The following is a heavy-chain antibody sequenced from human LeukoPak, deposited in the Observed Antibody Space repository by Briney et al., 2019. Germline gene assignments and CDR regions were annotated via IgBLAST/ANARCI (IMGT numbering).Heavy chain of an antibody. J-gene: IGHJ4*02. CDR1: GFTFKTYA. CDR2: ISSSSTTI. V-gene: IGHV3-48*01. Sequence: GGSLRLSCAASGFTFKTYAMNWVRRAPGKGPEWVSFISSSSTTILYADSLKGRFTVSRDNAKNSLYLQVSSLRAEDTAVYYCARDRGYSYEPYFDYWGQGIMVTVSS. CDR3: ARDRGYSYEPYFDY. D-gene: IGHD5-18*01.